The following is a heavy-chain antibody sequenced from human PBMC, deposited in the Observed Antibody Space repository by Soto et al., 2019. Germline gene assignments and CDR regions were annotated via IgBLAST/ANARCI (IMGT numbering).Heavy chain of an antibody. CDR2: INTNSCGT. Sequence: QVQLVQSGAEVKKPGASVKVSCKASGYTFTGYYMHWVRQAPGQGLEWMGWINTNSCGTNYAQKFQPRVTMTRDTSISTAYMQLSRLRSDDTAVYYCARYLFEKGIGRWGYFDYWGQGTLVTVSS. V-gene: IGHV1-2*02. D-gene: IGHD3-16*01. J-gene: IGHJ4*02. CDR1: GYTFTGYY. CDR3: ARYLFEKGIGRWGYFDY.